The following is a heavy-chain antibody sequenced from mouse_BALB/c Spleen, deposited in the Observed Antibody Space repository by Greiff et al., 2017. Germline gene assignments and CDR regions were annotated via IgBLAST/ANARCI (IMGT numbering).Heavy chain of an antibody. Sequence: VQLQQSGAELARPGASVKLSCKASGYTFTSYRMQWVKQRPGQGLEWIGAIYPGDGDTRYTQKFKGKATLTADKSSSTAYMQLSSLASEDSAVYYCAGGDYWGQGTTLTVSS. CDR2: IYPGDGDT. J-gene: IGHJ2*01. V-gene: IGHV1-87*01. CDR1: GYTFTSYR. CDR3: AGGDY.